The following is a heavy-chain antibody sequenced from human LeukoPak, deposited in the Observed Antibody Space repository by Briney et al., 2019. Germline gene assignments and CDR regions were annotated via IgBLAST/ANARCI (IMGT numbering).Heavy chain of an antibody. J-gene: IGHJ5*02. CDR3: ARGRGYDILTGYYQDWFDP. CDR2: ISSSSSYI. V-gene: IGHV3-21*01. CDR1: GFTFSSYS. D-gene: IGHD3-9*01. Sequence: GGSLRLSCAASGFTFSSYSMNWVRQAPGKGLEWVSSISSSSSYIYYADSVKGRFTISRDNAKNSLYLQMNSLRAEDTAVYYCARGRGYDILTGYYQDWFDPWGQGTLVTVSS.